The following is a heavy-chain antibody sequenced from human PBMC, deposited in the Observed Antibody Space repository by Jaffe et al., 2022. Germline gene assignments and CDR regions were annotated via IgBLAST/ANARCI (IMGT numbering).Heavy chain of an antibody. J-gene: IGHJ3*02. V-gene: IGHV3-72*01. CDR2: TRNKANSYTT. CDR3: AMLYCSGGSCLPPRAFDI. CDR1: GFTFSDHY. Sequence: EVQLVESGGGLVQPGGSLRLSCAASGFTFSDHYMDWVRQAPGKGLEWVGRTRNKANSYTTEYAASVKGRFTISRDDSKNSLYLQMNSLKTEDTAVYYCAMLYCSGGSCLPPRAFDIWGQGTMVTVSS. D-gene: IGHD2-15*01.